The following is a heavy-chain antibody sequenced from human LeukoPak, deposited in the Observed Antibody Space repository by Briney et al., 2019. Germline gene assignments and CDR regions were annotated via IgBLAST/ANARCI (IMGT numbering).Heavy chain of an antibody. D-gene: IGHD3-10*01. CDR1: GFTFSSYS. V-gene: IGHV3-48*01. J-gene: IGHJ4*02. CDR3: ARVRTMVRGVIEGFDY. CDR2: ISSSSSTI. Sequence: GGSLRLSCAASGFTFSSYSMNWVRQAPGKGLEWVSYISSSSSTIYYADSVKGRFTISRDNAKNSLYLQMNSLRAEDTAVYYCARVRTMVRGVIEGFDYWGQGTLVTVSS.